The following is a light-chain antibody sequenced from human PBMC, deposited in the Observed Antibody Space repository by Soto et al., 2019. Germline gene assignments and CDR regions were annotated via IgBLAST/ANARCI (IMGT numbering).Light chain of an antibody. J-gene: IGKJ2*01. Sequence: DIEMTQSPSSLSASVGDRVTITCRASRTVYNYLNWYHQKPGQAPKLLIYDPSNMESGVPSRFSGSGCETEFILTIGDLQPDDFGTYYCQQSSNTPYTFGQGTKLEIK. V-gene: IGKV1-39*01. CDR1: RTVYNY. CDR2: DPS. CDR3: QQSSNTPYT.